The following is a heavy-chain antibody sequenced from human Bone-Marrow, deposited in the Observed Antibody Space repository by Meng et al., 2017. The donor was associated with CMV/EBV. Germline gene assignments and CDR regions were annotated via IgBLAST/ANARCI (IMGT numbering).Heavy chain of an antibody. J-gene: IGHJ6*02. CDR1: GVTFSSYN. Sequence: GESLKISCAASGVTFSSYNMNWVRQAPRKGLEWVSSITSGSGHIYYADSVKGRFTISRDNAKNSLYLQMNSLRAEDTAVYYCARVGEGSGRSGGMDVWGQGTTVTVSS. CDR3: ARVGEGSGRSGGMDV. D-gene: IGHD3-10*01. CDR2: ITSGSGHI. V-gene: IGHV3-21*01.